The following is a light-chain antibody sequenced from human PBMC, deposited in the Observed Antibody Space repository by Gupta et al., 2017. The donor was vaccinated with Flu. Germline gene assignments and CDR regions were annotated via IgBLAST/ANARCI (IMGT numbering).Light chain of an antibody. V-gene: IGLV2-8*01. CDR2: EVS. CDR3: SSYAGSNNYV. CDR1: SSDVGGYKY. J-gene: IGLJ1*01. Sequence: QSAPTQPPSASGSPGQSVTISCTGTSSDVGGYKYVSWYQHHPGKAPKLMIYEVSKRPSGVPDRFSGSKSGNTASLTVSGLQAEDEADYYCSSYAGSNNYVFGTGIKVIVL.